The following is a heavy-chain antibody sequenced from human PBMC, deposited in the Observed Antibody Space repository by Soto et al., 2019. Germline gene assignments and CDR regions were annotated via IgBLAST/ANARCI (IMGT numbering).Heavy chain of an antibody. CDR2: IKRDGTVT. CDR3: ASDLSPPGEFFYDALDV. D-gene: IGHD2-21*01. V-gene: IGHV3-7*05. Sequence: EVQLVESGGGLVQPGESLRLSCAASGFTFSAFWMTWLRQAPGKGLEWVANIKRDGTVTHYGDSVEGRCTLSRDNAQNSLFLQLNILRPEDTAIYYCASDLSPPGEFFYDALDVWGQGTFVTVSS. CDR1: GFTFSAFW. J-gene: IGHJ3*01.